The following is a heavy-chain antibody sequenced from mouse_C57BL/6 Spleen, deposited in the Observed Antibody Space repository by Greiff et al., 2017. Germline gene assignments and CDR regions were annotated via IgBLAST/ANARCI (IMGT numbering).Heavy chain of an antibody. D-gene: IGHD2-4*01. Sequence: VQLQQSGPELVKPGASVKISCKASGYTFTDYYMNWVKQSHGKSLEWIGDINPNNGGTSYNQKFKGKATLTVDKSSSTAYMELRSLTSEDSAVYYCATLYYDYDIGYWGQGTTLTVSS. CDR2: INPNNGGT. CDR1: GYTFTDYY. V-gene: IGHV1-26*01. J-gene: IGHJ2*01. CDR3: ATLYYDYDIGY.